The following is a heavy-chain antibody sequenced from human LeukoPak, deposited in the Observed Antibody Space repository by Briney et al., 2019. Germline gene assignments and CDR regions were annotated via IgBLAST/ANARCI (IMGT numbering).Heavy chain of an antibody. CDR2: IYYSGST. CDR1: GGSISSYY. V-gene: IGHV4-59*01. J-gene: IGHJ5*02. D-gene: IGHD3-3*01. CDR3: ARDKIASDFWSGYPDLPAVWFDP. Sequence: SETLSLTCTVSGGSISSYYWSWIRQPPGKGLEWIGYIYYSGSTNYNPSLKSRVTISVDTSKNQFSLKLSSVTAADTAVYYCARDKIASDFWSGYPDLPAVWFDPWGQGTLVTVSS.